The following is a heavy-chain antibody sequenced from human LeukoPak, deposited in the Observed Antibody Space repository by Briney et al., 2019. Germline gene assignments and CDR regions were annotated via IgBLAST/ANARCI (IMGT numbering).Heavy chain of an antibody. J-gene: IGHJ6*04. V-gene: IGHV3-64*01. CDR2: ISSNGGST. CDR1: GFTFSSYA. CDR3: ATQLLDV. Sequence: GGSLRLSCAASGFTFSSYAMHWVRQAPGKGLEYVSAISSNGGSTYYANSVKGRFAISRDNSKNTLYLQMGSLRAEDMAVYYCATQLLDVWGKGTTVTVSS. D-gene: IGHD5-18*01.